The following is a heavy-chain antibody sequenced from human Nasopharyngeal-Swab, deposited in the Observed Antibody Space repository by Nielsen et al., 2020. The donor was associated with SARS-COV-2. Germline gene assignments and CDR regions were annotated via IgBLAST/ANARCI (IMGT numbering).Heavy chain of an antibody. D-gene: IGHD5-18*01. J-gene: IGHJ4*02. CDR3: ARSYGYSYGYFDY. Sequence: SQTLSLTCAVYGGSFSGYYWSWIRQPPGKGLEWIGEINHSGSTNYNPSLKSRVTISVDTSKNQFSLKLSSVTAADTAVYYCARSYGYSYGYFDYWGQGTLVTASS. V-gene: IGHV4-34*01. CDR2: INHSGST. CDR1: GGSFSGYY.